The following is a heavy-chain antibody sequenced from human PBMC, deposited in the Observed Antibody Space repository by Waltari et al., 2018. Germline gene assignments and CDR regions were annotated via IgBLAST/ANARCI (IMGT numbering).Heavy chain of an antibody. CDR1: GGTFSSYA. CDR2: IIPICGTA. Sequence: QVQLVQSGAEVKKPGSSVKVSCKASGGTFSSYAISWVRQAHGQGLEWLGVIIPICGTANAAQKLQVRVTITADESTSTAYMELSSLRSEDTAVYYCARVDYIWGSQDYWGQGTLVTVSS. J-gene: IGHJ4*02. D-gene: IGHD3-16*01. CDR3: ARVDYIWGSQDY. V-gene: IGHV1-69*13.